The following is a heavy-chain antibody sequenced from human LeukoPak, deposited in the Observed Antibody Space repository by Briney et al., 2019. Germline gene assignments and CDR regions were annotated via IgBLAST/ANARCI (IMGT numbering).Heavy chain of an antibody. Sequence: GESLKISFKGSGYSFTNYWIGWVRQMPGKGLAWMGIIYPGDSDTTYSPSFQGQVTISADKSITTAYLQWSSLKASDTAMYYCARRVYGDYGDYFDYWGQGTLVTVSS. CDR3: ARRVYGDYGDYFDY. CDR1: GYSFTNYW. CDR2: IYPGDSDT. D-gene: IGHD4-17*01. V-gene: IGHV5-51*01. J-gene: IGHJ4*02.